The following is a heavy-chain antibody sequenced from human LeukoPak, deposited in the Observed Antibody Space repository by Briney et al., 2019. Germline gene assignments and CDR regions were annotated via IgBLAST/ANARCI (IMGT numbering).Heavy chain of an antibody. CDR3: ARHDSFLFDI. J-gene: IGHJ3*02. Sequence: SQTLSLTCTVSGGSISSAVYYWTWIRQRPGKGLEWIGYIYYSGTTYYNPSLKGRVIMSVDKSRNHLSLTLSSVTAADTAVYYCARHDSFLFDIWGQGTMVTVSS. CDR2: IYYSGTT. V-gene: IGHV4-31*09. CDR1: GGSISSAVYY. D-gene: IGHD2-21*02.